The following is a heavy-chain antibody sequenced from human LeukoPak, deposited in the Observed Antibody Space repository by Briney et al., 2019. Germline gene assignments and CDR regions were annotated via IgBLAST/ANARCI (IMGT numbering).Heavy chain of an antibody. J-gene: IGHJ4*02. Sequence: GGSLRLSCAASGFTFSSYRMNWVRQAPGKGLEWVSSISSSSSYIYYADSVKGRFTISRDNAKNSLYLQMNSLRAEDTAVYYCARDLRFSEWLLQPDYWGQGTLVTVSS. CDR2: ISSSSSYI. D-gene: IGHD3-3*01. V-gene: IGHV3-21*01. CDR1: GFTFSSYR. CDR3: ARDLRFSEWLLQPDY.